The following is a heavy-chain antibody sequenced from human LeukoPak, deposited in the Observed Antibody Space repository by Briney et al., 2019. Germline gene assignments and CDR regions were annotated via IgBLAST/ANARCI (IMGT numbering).Heavy chain of an antibody. Sequence: ASVNVSCKASGYTFTSYDINWVRQATGQGLEWMGWMNPNSGNTGYAQKFQGTVTMTRNTSISTAYMELSSLRSEDTAVYYCARDRCSSTSCLLSNFDYWGQGTLVTVSS. J-gene: IGHJ4*02. CDR2: MNPNSGNT. D-gene: IGHD2-2*01. CDR1: GYTFTSYD. CDR3: ARDRCSSTSCLLSNFDY. V-gene: IGHV1-8*01.